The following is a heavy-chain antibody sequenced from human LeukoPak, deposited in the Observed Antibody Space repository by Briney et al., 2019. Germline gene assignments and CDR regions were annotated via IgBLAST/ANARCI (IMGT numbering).Heavy chain of an antibody. CDR2: ISHSGTT. CDR1: GYSISSAYY. V-gene: IGHV4-38-2*02. J-gene: IGHJ5*02. CDR3: ARGLRIAAAGNNWFDP. D-gene: IGHD6-13*01. Sequence: SETLSLTCTVSGYSISSAYYWGWIRQPPGKGLEWIGSISHSGTTYNSPSLKSRVTISVDTSKNQFSLKLSSVTAADTAVYYCARGLRIAAAGNNWFDPWGQGTLVTVSS.